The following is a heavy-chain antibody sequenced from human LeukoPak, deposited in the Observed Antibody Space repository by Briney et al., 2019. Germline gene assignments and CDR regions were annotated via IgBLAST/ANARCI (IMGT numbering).Heavy chain of an antibody. D-gene: IGHD1-26*01. Sequence: PGWSLRLSCAASGFAFSRSWMHWVRRCPGKGLVGVSRLNDDGSTTTYADSVKGRFTISRDNAQNTLHLQMNSLRAEDTAVYYCARALGSPLDFWGQGTLVTVSS. V-gene: IGHV3-74*01. CDR3: ARALGSPLDF. CDR1: GFAFSRSW. CDR2: LNDDGSTT. J-gene: IGHJ4*02.